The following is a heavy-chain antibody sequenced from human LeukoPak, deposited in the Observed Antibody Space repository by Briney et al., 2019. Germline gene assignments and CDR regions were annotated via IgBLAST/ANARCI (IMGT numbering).Heavy chain of an antibody. CDR2: INTNTGNP. D-gene: IGHD3-22*01. Sequence: ASVKVSCKASGYTFVSYLIHWVREAPGQGLEWMGWINTNTGNPTYAQGFTGRFVFSLDTSVSTAYLQISSLKAEDTAVYYCATAGIYYDSSGYYYVDAFNIWGQGTMVTVSS. CDR3: ATAGIYYDSSGYYYVDAFNI. V-gene: IGHV7-4-1*02. CDR1: GYTFVSYL. J-gene: IGHJ3*02.